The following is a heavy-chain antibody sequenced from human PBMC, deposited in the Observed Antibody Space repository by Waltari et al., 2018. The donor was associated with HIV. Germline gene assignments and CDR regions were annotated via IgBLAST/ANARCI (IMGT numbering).Heavy chain of an antibody. J-gene: IGHJ4*02. CDR2: ISYDSVNR. CDR3: AKDRRQGYYNTDTGERPFDS. V-gene: IGHV3-30*18. D-gene: IGHD3-9*01. CDR1: GISFFNSYG. Sequence: QVQLVESGGGVVQPGRSLRLSCVVSGISFFNSYGMHWVRQAPGKGLEWVSNISYDSVNRYYADSSKGRVTIFRDHAMNTLYLQMSSRRGEDTAVYYCAKDRRQGYYNTDTGERPFDSWGQGTLVTVSS.